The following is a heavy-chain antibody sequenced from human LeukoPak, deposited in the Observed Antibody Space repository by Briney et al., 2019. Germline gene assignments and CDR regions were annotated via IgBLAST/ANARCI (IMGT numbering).Heavy chain of an antibody. CDR2: IRSKAYGGTT. J-gene: IGHJ4*02. V-gene: IGHV3-49*04. Sequence: PGRSLRLSCTASGFTFGDYAMSRVRQAPGKGLEWVGFIRSKAYGGTTEYAASVKGRFTISRDDSKSIAYLQMNSLKTEDTAVYYCTRGADYYDSSGYYPHYFDYWGQGTLVTVSS. CDR3: TRGADYYDSSGYYPHYFDY. D-gene: IGHD3-22*01. CDR1: GFTFGDYA.